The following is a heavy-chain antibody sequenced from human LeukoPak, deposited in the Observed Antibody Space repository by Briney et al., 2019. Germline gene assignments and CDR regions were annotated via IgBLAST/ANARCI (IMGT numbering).Heavy chain of an antibody. CDR2: IIPILGIA. V-gene: IGHV1-69*10. J-gene: IGHJ4*02. Sequence: ASVKVSCKAFGGTFSSYAISWVRQAPGQGLEWMGGIIPILGIANYAQKFQGRVTITADKSTSTAYMELSSLRSEDTAVYYCARVRSGDSSGYYDYWGQGTLVTVSS. CDR3: ARVRSGDSSGYYDY. CDR1: GGTFSSYA. D-gene: IGHD3-22*01.